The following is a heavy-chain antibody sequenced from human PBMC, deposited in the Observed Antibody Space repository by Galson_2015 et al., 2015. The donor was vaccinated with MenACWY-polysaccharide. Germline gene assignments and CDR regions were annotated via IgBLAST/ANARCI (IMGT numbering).Heavy chain of an antibody. CDR1: GFTFGDYA. CDR2: IRCKASGGAT. V-gene: IGHV3-49*03. CDR3: VRDRPMDY. Sequence: SLRLSCAASGFTFGDYAMAWFRQAPGKGLEWIGFIRCKASGGATAYAASVKGRFTISRDDSKSIAYLQMNSLQTEDTAVYYCVRDRPMDYWGQGTLVTVSS. J-gene: IGHJ4*02.